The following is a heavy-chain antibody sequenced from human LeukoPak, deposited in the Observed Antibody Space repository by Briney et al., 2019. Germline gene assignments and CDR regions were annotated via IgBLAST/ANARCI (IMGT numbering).Heavy chain of an antibody. D-gene: IGHD6-19*01. CDR3: ASVQKQWLPGGVYFDY. CDR2: IYHSGST. J-gene: IGHJ4*02. CDR1: GGSLSSGGYY. Sequence: SETLSLTCTVSGGSLSSGGYYRSWIRQPPGKGLEWIGYIYHSGSTYYNPSLKSRVTISVDRSKNQFSLKLSSVTAADTAVYYCASVQKQWLPGGVYFDYWGQGTLVTVSS. V-gene: IGHV4-30-2*01.